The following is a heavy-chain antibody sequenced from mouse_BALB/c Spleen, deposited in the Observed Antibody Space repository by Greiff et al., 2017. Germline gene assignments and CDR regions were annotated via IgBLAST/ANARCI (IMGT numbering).Heavy chain of an antibody. CDR1: GYTFTSYY. J-gene: IGHJ3*01. CDR3: TRSDDYDAWFAY. Sequence: VQLQQPGAELVKPGASVKLSCKASGYTFTSYYMYWVKQRPGQGLEWIGGINPSNGGTNFNEKFKSKATLTVDKSSSTAYMQLSSLTSEDSAVYYCTRSDDYDAWFAYWGQGTLVTVSA. CDR2: INPSNGGT. D-gene: IGHD2-4*01. V-gene: IGHV1S81*02.